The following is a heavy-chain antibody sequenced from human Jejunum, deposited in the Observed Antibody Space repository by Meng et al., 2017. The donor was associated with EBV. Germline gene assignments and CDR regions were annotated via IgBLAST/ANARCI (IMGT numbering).Heavy chain of an antibody. J-gene: IGHJ4*02. Sequence: QVQVQESGPGLVKPLGTLSLTCAVSTDFISSYEWWSWVRQPPGKGLEWLGEINQVGSTYYNPSLKSRVTISIDTSKRQFSLRLNSMTAADTAVYYCARASSERLLDYWGQGTLVTVSS. V-gene: IGHV4-4*02. CDR2: INQVGST. CDR1: TDFISSYEW. D-gene: IGHD1-14*01. CDR3: ARASSERLLDY.